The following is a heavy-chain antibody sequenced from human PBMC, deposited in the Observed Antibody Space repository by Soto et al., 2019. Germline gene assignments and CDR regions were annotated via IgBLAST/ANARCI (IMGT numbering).Heavy chain of an antibody. D-gene: IGHD4-17*01. CDR3: EAGGMDCGDYRGDAFDI. CDR2: INSDGSST. Sequence: EVQLVESGGGLVQPGGSLRLSCAASGFTFSSYWMHWVRQAPGKGLVWVSRINSDGSSTSYADSVKGRFTISRDNAKNGRHLHMNSPRAEDTAVYYCEAGGMDCGDYRGDAFDIWCQETMVTVSS. J-gene: IGHJ3*02. CDR1: GFTFSSYW. V-gene: IGHV3-74*01.